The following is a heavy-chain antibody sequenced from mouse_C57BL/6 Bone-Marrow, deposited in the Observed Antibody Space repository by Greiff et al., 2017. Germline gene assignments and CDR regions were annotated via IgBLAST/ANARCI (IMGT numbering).Heavy chain of an antibody. D-gene: IGHD1-1*01. Sequence: EVKLVESGGGLVQPGGSLSLSCAASGFTFTDYYMSWVRQPPGKALEWLGFIRNKANGYTTEYSASVKGRFTISRDNSQSILYLQMNALRAEDSATYYCARYYYAFDDWGQGTTLTVSS. CDR2: IRNKANGYTT. V-gene: IGHV7-3*01. CDR1: GFTFTDYY. CDR3: ARYYYAFDD. J-gene: IGHJ2*01.